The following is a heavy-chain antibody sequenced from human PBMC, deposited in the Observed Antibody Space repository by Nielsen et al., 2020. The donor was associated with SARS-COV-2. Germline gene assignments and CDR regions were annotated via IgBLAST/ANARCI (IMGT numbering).Heavy chain of an antibody. CDR1: GGSVSSGSYY. V-gene: IGHV4-61*01. CDR3: ARFRGFYFDY. CDR2: IYYSGST. Sequence: SATLSLTCTVSGGSVSSGSYYWSWIRQPPGKGLEWIGYIYYSGSTNYNPSLKSRVTISVDTSKNQFSLKLSSVTAADTAVYYCARFRGFYFDYWGQGTLVTVSS. J-gene: IGHJ4*02.